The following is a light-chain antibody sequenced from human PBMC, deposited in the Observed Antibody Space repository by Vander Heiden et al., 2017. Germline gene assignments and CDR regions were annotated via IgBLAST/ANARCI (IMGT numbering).Light chain of an antibody. CDR1: QSISSY. Sequence: DIQTTQSPSSLSASVGDRVTITCRASQSISSYLNWYQQKPGKAPKLLIYAASRLQSGVTSRLSGSGSGTDFTLTITSLQPEDFASYYCQQSYNTPYTFGQGTKLEIK. CDR2: AAS. CDR3: QQSYNTPYT. V-gene: IGKV1-39*01. J-gene: IGKJ2*01.